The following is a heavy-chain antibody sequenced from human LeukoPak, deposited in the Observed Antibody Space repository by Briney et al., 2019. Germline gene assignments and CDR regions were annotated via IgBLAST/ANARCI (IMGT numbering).Heavy chain of an antibody. CDR3: ARGRFWAFDV. J-gene: IGHJ3*01. D-gene: IGHD3-3*01. CDR1: GGSFSAFY. Sequence: SETLSLTYTVNGGSFSAFYWIWIRQSPEKGLEWIGEINHSGNTNYNPSLESRFTISVQTSKSQFSLKLRSATAADTAVYYCARGRFWAFDVWGLGTLVTVSS. CDR2: INHSGNT. V-gene: IGHV4-34*01.